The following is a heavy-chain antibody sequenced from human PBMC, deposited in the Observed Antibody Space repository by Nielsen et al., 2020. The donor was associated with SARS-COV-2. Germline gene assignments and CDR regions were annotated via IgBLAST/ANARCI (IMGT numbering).Heavy chain of an antibody. CDR1: DNTFTT. CDR2: ISGNNVNV. D-gene: IGHD2-2*01. Sequence: ASVKVSCKASDNTFTTIHWVRQAPAQGLEWMGRISGNNVNVKYDQKLQDRVTMTTDTSTRTVYMELNRLRSDDTAVYYCAREGSGVVPGPLGLGMWYLYYYMDVWGKGTTVTVSS. J-gene: IGHJ6*03. CDR3: AREGSGVVPGPLGLGMWYLYYYMDV. V-gene: IGHV1-18*01.